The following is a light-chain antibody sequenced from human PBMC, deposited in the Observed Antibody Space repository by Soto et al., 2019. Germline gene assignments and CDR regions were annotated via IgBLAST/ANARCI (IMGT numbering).Light chain of an antibody. CDR3: QQYYDWPRT. V-gene: IGKV3-15*01. Sequence: DTVMTQSPVTLSVSPGERVTLSCRASQGIISDLAWYQQKLGQAPRVLIYGASTRATGVPDRFSGSGSGTEFTLTITSLQSEDSAIYYCQQYYDWPRTFGQGTKVDIK. J-gene: IGKJ1*01. CDR1: QGIISD. CDR2: GAS.